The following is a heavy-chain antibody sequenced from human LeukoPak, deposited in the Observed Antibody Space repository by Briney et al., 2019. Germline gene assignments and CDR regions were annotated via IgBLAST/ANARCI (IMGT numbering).Heavy chain of an antibody. D-gene: IGHD6-19*01. Sequence: SVKVSCKASGGTFSSYAITWVRQAPGQGLEWMGRIIPILGIANYAQKFQGRVTITADKSTSTAYMELSSLRSEDTAVYYCATDPVAGKWEFDYWGQGTPVTVSS. CDR2: IIPILGIA. CDR1: GGTFSSYA. V-gene: IGHV1-69*04. CDR3: ATDPVAGKWEFDY. J-gene: IGHJ4*02.